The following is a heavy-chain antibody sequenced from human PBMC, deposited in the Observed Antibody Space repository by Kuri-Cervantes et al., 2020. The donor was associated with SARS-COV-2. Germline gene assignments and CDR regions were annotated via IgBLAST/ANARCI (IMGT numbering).Heavy chain of an antibody. J-gene: IGHJ4*02. V-gene: IGHV3-7*01. CDR3: ARDYQLDY. D-gene: IGHD4-17*01. CDR2: IKGDGGKA. CDR1: GFPFRNYW. Sequence: LTCAASGFPFRNYWMTWVRQAPGKGLEWVAVIKGDGGKAYSVDSLEGRFIISRDNAKRSVYLQMNSLRAEDTAVYYCARDYQLDYWGQGTLVTVSS.